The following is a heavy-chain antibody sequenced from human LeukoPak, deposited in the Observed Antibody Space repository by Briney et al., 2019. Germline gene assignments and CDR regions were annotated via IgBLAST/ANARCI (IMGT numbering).Heavy chain of an antibody. CDR1: GFTFSSYA. CDR2: ISGSSGST. V-gene: IGHV3-23*01. Sequence: PGGSLRLSCAASGFTFSSYAMSWVRQAPGKGLEWVSAISGSSGSTYYADSVKGRFTISRDNSKNTLYLQMNSLRAEDTAVYYCAKDLAYCGGDCYLGAFDIWGQGTMVTVSS. D-gene: IGHD2-21*02. J-gene: IGHJ3*02. CDR3: AKDLAYCGGDCYLGAFDI.